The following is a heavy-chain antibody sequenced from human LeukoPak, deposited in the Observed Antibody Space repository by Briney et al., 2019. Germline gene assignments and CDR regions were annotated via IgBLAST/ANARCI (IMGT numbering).Heavy chain of an antibody. D-gene: IGHD3-22*01. Sequence: ASVKVSCKASGYTFTSYGISWVRQAPGQGLEWMGWISAYNGNTNYAQKLQGRVTMTTDTSTSTAYMELRSLRSDDTAVYYCARDGALYDSSSYYPVDYWGQGTLVTVSS. J-gene: IGHJ4*02. CDR1: GYTFTSYG. CDR3: ARDGALYDSSSYYPVDY. CDR2: ISAYNGNT. V-gene: IGHV1-18*01.